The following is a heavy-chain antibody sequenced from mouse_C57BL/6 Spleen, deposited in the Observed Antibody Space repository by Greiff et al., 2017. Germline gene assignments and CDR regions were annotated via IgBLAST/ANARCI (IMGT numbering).Heavy chain of an antibody. J-gene: IGHJ4*01. CDR3: AREGVYYYGSMDY. Sequence: QVQLQQPGAELVKPGASVKLSCKASGYTFTSYWMHWVKQRPGQGLEWIGMIHPNSGSTNYNEKFKSKATLTVDKSSSTAYMQLSSLTSEDSAVXYCAREGVYYYGSMDYWGQGTSVTVSS. CDR2: IHPNSGST. D-gene: IGHD1-1*01. V-gene: IGHV1-64*01. CDR1: GYTFTSYW.